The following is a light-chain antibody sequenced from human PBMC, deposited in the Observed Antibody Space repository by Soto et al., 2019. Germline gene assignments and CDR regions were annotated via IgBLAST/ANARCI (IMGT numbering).Light chain of an antibody. Sequence: EIGMTQSPATLSVSSGERATLSCGASQSVSSNLAWYQQKPGQAPRLLIYGASTRATGIPARFSGSGSGTEFTLTISSLQSEDFAVYYCQQYNNWPRTFGQGTKVEIK. CDR3: QQYNNWPRT. CDR1: QSVSSN. CDR2: GAS. V-gene: IGKV3-15*01. J-gene: IGKJ1*01.